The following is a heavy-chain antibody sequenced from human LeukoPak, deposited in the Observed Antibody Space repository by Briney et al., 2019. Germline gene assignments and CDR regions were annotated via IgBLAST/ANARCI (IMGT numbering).Heavy chain of an antibody. D-gene: IGHD3-16*01. J-gene: IGHJ4*02. CDR3: ITHIEYVAPDS. V-gene: IGHV3-73*01. Sequence: GGSLRLSCAASGLGFAGSAVHWVRQTSGRGLEWIGCVTSRDKNYATIYGASARGRFTISRDDSRNTASLQMNSLNTEDTAVDYCITHIEYVAPDSWGQGTLVTVSS. CDR1: GLGFAGSA. CDR2: VTSRDKNYAT.